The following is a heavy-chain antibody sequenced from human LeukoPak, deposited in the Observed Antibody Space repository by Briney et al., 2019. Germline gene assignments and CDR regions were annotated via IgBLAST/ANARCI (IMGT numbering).Heavy chain of an antibody. CDR1: GYTFTSYA. J-gene: IGHJ6*03. D-gene: IGHD1-26*01. V-gene: IGHV7-4-1*02. CDR3: ARGGVGATHYYYYYYMDV. CDR2: INTNTGDP. Sequence: ASVKVSRKASGYTFTSYAMNWVRQAPGQGLEWMGWINTNTGDPTYAQGFTGRFVFSLDTSVSTAYLQISSLKAEDTAVYYCARGGVGATHYYYYYYMDVWGKGTTVTVSS.